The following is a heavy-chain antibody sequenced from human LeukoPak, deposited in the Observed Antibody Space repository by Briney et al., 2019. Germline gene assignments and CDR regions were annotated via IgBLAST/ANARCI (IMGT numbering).Heavy chain of an antibody. Sequence: PGRSLRLSCAASGFTFSSYGMHWVRQAPGKGLEWVAIISYDGSNKYYADSVKGRFTISRDNSKNTLYLQMNSLRAEDTAVYYCARVPTPPYCSGGSCNGVLGDYYYGMDVWGQGTTVAVSS. CDR2: ISYDGSNK. CDR1: GFTFSSYG. V-gene: IGHV3-30*03. D-gene: IGHD2-15*01. CDR3: ARVPTPPYCSGGSCNGVLGDYYYGMDV. J-gene: IGHJ6*02.